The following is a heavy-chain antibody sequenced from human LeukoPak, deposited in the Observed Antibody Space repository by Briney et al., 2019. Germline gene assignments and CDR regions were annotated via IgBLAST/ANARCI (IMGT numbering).Heavy chain of an antibody. CDR2: INSDGSST. D-gene: IGHD5-12*01. J-gene: IGHJ4*02. CDR3: ARGRFDEWLRAVLDY. Sequence: PGGSLRLSCAASGFTFSSYWMHRVRQAPGKGLVWVSRINSDGSSTSYADSVKGRFTISRDNAKNTLYLQMNSLRAEDTAVYYCARGRFDEWLRAVLDYWGQGTLVTVSS. CDR1: GFTFSSYW. V-gene: IGHV3-74*01.